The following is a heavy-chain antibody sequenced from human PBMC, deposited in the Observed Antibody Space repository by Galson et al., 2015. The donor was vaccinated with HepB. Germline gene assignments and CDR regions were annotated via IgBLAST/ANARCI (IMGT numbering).Heavy chain of an antibody. Sequence: LRLSCAASGFTFSSYSMNWVRQAPGKGLEWVSSISSSSSYIYYADSVKGRFTISRDNAKNSLYLQMNSLRAEDTAVYYCARAQGGEWLRFVGDYWGQGTLVTVSS. CDR3: ARAQGGEWLRFVGDY. V-gene: IGHV3-21*01. D-gene: IGHD5-12*01. CDR1: GFTFSSYS. CDR2: ISSSSSYI. J-gene: IGHJ4*02.